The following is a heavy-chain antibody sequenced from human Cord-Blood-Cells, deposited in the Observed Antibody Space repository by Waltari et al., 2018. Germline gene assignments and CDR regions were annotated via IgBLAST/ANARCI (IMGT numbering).Heavy chain of an antibody. CDR1: GYTFTSYD. Sequence: QVQLVQSGAEVKKPGASVKVSCKASGYTFTSYDINWVRQATGQGLEWMGWMNPNSGNTSYAQNFQGRVTMTRNNSISTAYMELSSLRSEDTAVYYCARGRGGSGWYYYYYGMDVWGQGTTVTVSS. V-gene: IGHV1-8*01. J-gene: IGHJ6*02. CDR3: ARGRGGSGWYYYYYGMDV. CDR2: MNPNSGNT. D-gene: IGHD6-19*01.